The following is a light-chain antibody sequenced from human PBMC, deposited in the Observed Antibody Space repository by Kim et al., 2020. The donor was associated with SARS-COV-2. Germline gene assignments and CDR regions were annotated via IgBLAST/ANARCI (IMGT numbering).Light chain of an antibody. CDR3: NSRDINGCAI. V-gene: IGLV3-19*01. Sequence: SSELTQDPDMSVALGQTVTITCQGDSLKNFYAGWYQQKPGQAPILVMMGRDTPAPGTPDRFSGSGSRDTASLTITHCQAEDEAEYFCNSRDINGCAIFGGGTKVTVL. J-gene: IGLJ2*01. CDR2: GRD. CDR1: SLKNFY.